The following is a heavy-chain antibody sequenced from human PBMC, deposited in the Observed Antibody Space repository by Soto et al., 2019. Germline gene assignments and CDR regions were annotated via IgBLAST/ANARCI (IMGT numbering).Heavy chain of an antibody. D-gene: IGHD3-10*01. Sequence: QVQLVQSGAEVKKPGSSVKVSCKASGGTFRSYAISWVRQAPGQGLEGMGGIIPIFGTANYAQKFQGRVTITADESTSTAYMELSSLRSEDTAVYYCARGRYYGSGSRTDYYYYYGMDVWGQGTTVTVSS. CDR2: IIPIFGTA. CDR1: GGTFRSYA. CDR3: ARGRYYGSGSRTDYYYYYGMDV. V-gene: IGHV1-69*12. J-gene: IGHJ6*02.